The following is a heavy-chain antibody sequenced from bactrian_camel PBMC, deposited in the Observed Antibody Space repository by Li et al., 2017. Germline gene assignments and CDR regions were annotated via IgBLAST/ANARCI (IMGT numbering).Heavy chain of an antibody. J-gene: IGHJ4*01. V-gene: IGHV3S53*01. Sequence: QVQLVESGGGSVQPEGSLRLSCAASVASFYCMGWFRQAAGKEREGVAAVDADGTTRYADSVKGRFTISRDNAKNTLYLQMNSLKPEDTAMYYCAAVEGQIWLARALVRGAYNYWGQGTQVTVS. CDR2: VDADGTT. D-gene: IGHD1*01. CDR3: AAVEGQIWLARALVRGAYNY. CDR1: VASFYC.